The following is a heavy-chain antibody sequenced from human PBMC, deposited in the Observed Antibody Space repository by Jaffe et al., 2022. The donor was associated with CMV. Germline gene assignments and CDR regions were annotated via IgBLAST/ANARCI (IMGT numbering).Heavy chain of an antibody. CDR2: IYPGDSDT. CDR1: GYTFTNYW. V-gene: IGHV5-51*01. J-gene: IGHJ4*02. Sequence: EVQLVQSGAEVKKPGESLKISCKASGYTFTNYWIGWVRQMPGKGLEWMGIIYPGDSDTRYSPPFQGQVTISVDKSISTAYLQWSSLKASDTAIYYCARQEVRGYIDSSWAVTRLFDYWGQGTLVTVSS. CDR3: ARQEVRGYIDSSWAVTRLFDY. D-gene: IGHD6-13*01.